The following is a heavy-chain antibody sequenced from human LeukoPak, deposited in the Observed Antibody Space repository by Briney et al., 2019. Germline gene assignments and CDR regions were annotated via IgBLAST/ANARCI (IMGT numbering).Heavy chain of an antibody. Sequence: SETLSLTCTVPGGSISSYYWSWIRQPPGKGLEWIGYIYYSGSTNYNPSLKSRVTISVDTSKNQFSLKLSSVTAADTAVYYCARHYYDSSGYIEYFDYWGQGTLVTVSS. J-gene: IGHJ4*02. CDR2: IYYSGST. CDR3: ARHYYDSSGYIEYFDY. V-gene: IGHV4-59*08. D-gene: IGHD3-22*01. CDR1: GGSISSYY.